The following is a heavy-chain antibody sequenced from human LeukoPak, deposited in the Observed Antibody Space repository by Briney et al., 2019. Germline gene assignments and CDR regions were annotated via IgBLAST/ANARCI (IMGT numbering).Heavy chain of an antibody. J-gene: IGHJ3*01. D-gene: IGHD2-15*01. V-gene: IGHV4-4*07. Sequence: PSETLSLTCTLSGGSLRVYYWNWIRQPAGKGLEWIGRIYSSGITDYNPPLKSRVTMSVDTSKNQVSPKLSSVTAADTAFYYSGRQVEGAFDLWGQGTMVTVSS. CDR2: IYSSGIT. CDR3: GRQVEGAFDL. CDR1: GGSLRVYY.